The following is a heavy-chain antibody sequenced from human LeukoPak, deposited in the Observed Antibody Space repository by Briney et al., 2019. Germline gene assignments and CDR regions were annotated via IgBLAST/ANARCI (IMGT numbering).Heavy chain of an antibody. V-gene: IGHV1-18*01. CDR1: GYSFTSYG. D-gene: IGHD6-13*01. CDR2: ISAYNGNT. J-gene: IGHJ5*02. CDR3: ARDPRVPGIAAAGETEPWFDP. Sequence: TGESLKISCKGSGYSFTSYGISWVRQAPGQGLEWMGWISAYNGNTNYAQKLQGRVTMTTDTSTSTAYMELRSLRSDDTAVYYCARDPRVPGIAAAGETEPWFDPWGQGTLVTVSS.